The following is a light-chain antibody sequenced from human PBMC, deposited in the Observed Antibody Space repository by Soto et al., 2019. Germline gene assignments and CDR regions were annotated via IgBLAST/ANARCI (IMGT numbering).Light chain of an antibody. CDR2: EVS. CDR3: SSYTSSNTLV. Sequence: QSALTQPASVSGSPGQSITMSCTGTSSDVGGYDYVSWYQQHPGKAPKLMIYEVSNRPSGVSSRFSGSKSGNTASLTIFGLQAADEADYYCSSYTSSNTLVFGGGTKLTVL. V-gene: IGLV2-14*01. J-gene: IGLJ2*01. CDR1: SSDVGGYDY.